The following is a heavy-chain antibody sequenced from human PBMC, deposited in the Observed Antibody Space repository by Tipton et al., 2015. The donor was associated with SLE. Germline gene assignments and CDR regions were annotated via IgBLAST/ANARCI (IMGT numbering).Heavy chain of an antibody. CDR1: GFTFSSYE. CDR3: ARVEVITWDFDY. J-gene: IGHJ4*02. V-gene: IGHV4-59*01. CDR2: IYYSGST. Sequence: LRLSCAASGFTFSSYEMNWVRQAPGKGLEWIGYIYYSGSTNYNPSLKSRVTISVDTSKNQFSLKLSSVTAADTAVYYCARVEVITWDFDYWGQGTLVTVSS. D-gene: IGHD3-22*01.